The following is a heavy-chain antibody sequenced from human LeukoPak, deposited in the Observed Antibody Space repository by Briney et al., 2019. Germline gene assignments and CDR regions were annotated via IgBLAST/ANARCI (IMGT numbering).Heavy chain of an antibody. V-gene: IGHV3-30*03. CDR1: GFTFSSYG. D-gene: IGHD4-23*01. J-gene: IGHJ4*02. Sequence: GRSLRLSCAASGFTFSSYGMHWVRRAPGKGLEWVAVISYDGSNKYYADSVKGRFTISRDNSKNTLYRQMNSLRAEDEAVYYCASEHQLVGVGFYEIQRWYYFDYWGQRTLVTLSS. CDR3: ASEHQLVGVGFYEIQRWYYFDY. CDR2: ISYDGSNK.